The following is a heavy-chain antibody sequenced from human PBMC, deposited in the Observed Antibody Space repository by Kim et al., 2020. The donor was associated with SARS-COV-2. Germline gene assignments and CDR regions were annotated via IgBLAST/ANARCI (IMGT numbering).Heavy chain of an antibody. CDR2: IYYSGST. CDR3: ASRGSRGGPGSYHKKGFDP. V-gene: IGHV4-31*03. J-gene: IGHJ5*02. D-gene: IGHD3-10*01. Sequence: SETLSLTCTVSGGSISGGDYYWSWIRQHSGKGLEWIGYIYYSGSTYYNPSLKSRVTISVDTSKNQFSLKLTSVTAADTAVYYCASRGSRGGPGSYHKKGFDPWGQGTLVTVSS. CDR1: GGSISGGDYY.